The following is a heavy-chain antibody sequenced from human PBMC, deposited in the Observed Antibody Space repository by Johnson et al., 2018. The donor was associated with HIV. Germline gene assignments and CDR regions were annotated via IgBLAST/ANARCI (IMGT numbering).Heavy chain of an antibody. CDR2: ISSDGSST. CDR1: GFTFSSNW. V-gene: IGHV3-74*02. J-gene: IGHJ3*01. CDR3: ARSGPNWAFDF. Sequence: VQLMESGGGLVQPGGSLILSCAASGFTFSSNWMHWVRQAQGKGLVWVSRISSDGSSTYYADSVKGRFTISRDNARNTMFVQMKSLRAEDTAGYYCARSGPNWAFDFWGQGTMVTVSS. D-gene: IGHD1-1*01.